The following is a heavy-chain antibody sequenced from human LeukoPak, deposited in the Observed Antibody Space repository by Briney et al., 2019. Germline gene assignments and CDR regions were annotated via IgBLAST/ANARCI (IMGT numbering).Heavy chain of an antibody. CDR1: GDTFTSYG. J-gene: IGHJ5*02. CDR2: ISAYNGNT. Sequence: GASVKVSCKASGDTFTSYGISWVRQAPGQGLEWMGWISAYNGNTNYAQKVQGRVTITTDTSTSTAYMELRSLRSDDTAVYYCARDWDCRGRSCVDCFDPWGQGTLVIVSS. D-gene: IGHD2-15*01. V-gene: IGHV1-18*01. CDR3: ARDWDCRGRSCVDCFDP.